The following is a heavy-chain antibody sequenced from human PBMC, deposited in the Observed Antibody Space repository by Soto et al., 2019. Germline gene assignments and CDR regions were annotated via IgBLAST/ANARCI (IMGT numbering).Heavy chain of an antibody. CDR3: AKATATSGGAFEI. CDR2: ILVGGSP. V-gene: IGHV3-23*01. D-gene: IGHD1-1*01. CDR1: GFICSSYD. Sequence: EVQMLASGGGLAQPGGSLRLSCAVSGFICSSYDMSWVRQDPGKGLEWVSTILVGGSPHYEDSVKGRFTISRDTSKNTVYLQMNSLTAGDPAVYYCAKATATSGGAFEIYGQGAMVTVSS. J-gene: IGHJ3*02.